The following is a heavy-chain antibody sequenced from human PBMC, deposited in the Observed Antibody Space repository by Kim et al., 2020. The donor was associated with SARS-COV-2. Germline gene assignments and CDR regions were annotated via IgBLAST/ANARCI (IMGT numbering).Heavy chain of an antibody. J-gene: IGHJ5*02. D-gene: IGHD1-1*01. CDR1: GGSISSSNW. V-gene: IGHV4-4*02. CDR3: ASLSGTTGNFDP. Sequence: SETLSLTCAVSGGSISSSNWWSWVRQPPGTGLEWLGEIYHSGSTNYNPSLKSRVTISVDKSKNQFSLKLSSVTAADTAVYYCASLSGTTGNFDPWGQGTLVTVSS. CDR2: IYHSGST.